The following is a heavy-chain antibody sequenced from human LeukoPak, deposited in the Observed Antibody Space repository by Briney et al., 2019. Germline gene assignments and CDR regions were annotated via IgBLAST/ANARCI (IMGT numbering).Heavy chain of an antibody. V-gene: IGHV1-69*13. CDR3: AREPSWGDYYDSSGYPDAFDI. J-gene: IGHJ3*02. D-gene: IGHD3-22*01. CDR1: GGTFRSYA. CDR2: IIPIFGTA. Sequence: ASVKVSCKASGGTFRSYAISWVRQAPGQGREWMGGIIPIFGTANYARKFQGRVTITADESTSTAYMELSSLRSEDTAVYYCAREPSWGDYYDSSGYPDAFDIWGQGTMVTVSS.